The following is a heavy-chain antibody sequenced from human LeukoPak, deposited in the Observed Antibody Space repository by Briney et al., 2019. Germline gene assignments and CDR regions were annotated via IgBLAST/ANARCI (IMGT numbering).Heavy chain of an antibody. V-gene: IGHV4-4*07. CDR2: YASGTT. Sequence: SETLSLTCSVSGAPLTIYSWNWIRQPPGKGLEWIGRYASGTTTHNPSLKSQFTMSIDTTKNQVSLKLTSVTAADTAVYYCATGDHSFDNWGQGTLVTVTP. D-gene: IGHD7-27*01. CDR3: ATGDHSFDN. CDR1: GAPLTIYS. J-gene: IGHJ4*02.